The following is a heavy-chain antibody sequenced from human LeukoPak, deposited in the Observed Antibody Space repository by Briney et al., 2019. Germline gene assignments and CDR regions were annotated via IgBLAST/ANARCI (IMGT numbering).Heavy chain of an antibody. CDR3: ARNKAFAFDI. V-gene: IGHV4-31*03. J-gene: IGHJ3*02. CDR1: GGSISSGGYY. Sequence: SQTLSLICTVSGGSISSGGYYWSWIRQHPGKGLEWIGYIYYSGSTYYNPSLKSRVTISVDTSKNQFSLKLSSVTAADTAVYYCARNKAFAFDIWGQGTMVTVSS. CDR2: IYYSGST.